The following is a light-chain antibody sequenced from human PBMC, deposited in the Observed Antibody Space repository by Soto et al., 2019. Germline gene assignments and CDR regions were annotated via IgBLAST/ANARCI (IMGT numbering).Light chain of an antibody. CDR2: RTS. Sequence: EIVMTQSPATLSVSPGERATLSCRASQSISSNLAWYQQKPGQAPRLLMFRTSSRATGFPARFSGSGYGTEFNLTISSLQSADFGVYYCQQYNNWPRATFGGGAKVEIK. V-gene: IGKV3-15*01. J-gene: IGKJ4*01. CDR3: QQYNNWPRAT. CDR1: QSISSN.